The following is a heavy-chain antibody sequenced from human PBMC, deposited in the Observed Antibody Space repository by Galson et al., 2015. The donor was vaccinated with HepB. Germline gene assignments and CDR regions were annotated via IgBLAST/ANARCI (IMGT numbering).Heavy chain of an antibody. D-gene: IGHD6-6*01. CDR3: AKDPEYSFFLRVDVTDY. CDR2: ISGSGGST. V-gene: IGHV3-23*01. CDR1: GFTFSSYA. Sequence: SLRLSCAASGFTFSSYAMSWVRQAPGKGLEWVSAISGSGGSTYYADSVKGRFTISRDNSKNTLYLQMNSLRAEDTAVYYCAKDPEYSFFLRVDVTDYWGQGTLVTVSS. J-gene: IGHJ4*02.